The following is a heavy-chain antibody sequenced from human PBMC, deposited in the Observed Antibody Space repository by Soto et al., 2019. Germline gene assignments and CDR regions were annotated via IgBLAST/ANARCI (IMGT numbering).Heavy chain of an antibody. CDR3: ASLDYSNYVGDNYGMDV. Sequence: GGSLRLSCAASGFTFSSYGMHWVRQAPGKGLEWVAVIWYDGSNKYYADSVKGRFTISRDNSKNTLYLQMNSLRAEDTAVYYCASLDYSNYVGDNYGMDVWGQGTTVTVSS. V-gene: IGHV3-33*01. CDR2: IWYDGSNK. CDR1: GFTFSSYG. D-gene: IGHD4-4*01. J-gene: IGHJ6*02.